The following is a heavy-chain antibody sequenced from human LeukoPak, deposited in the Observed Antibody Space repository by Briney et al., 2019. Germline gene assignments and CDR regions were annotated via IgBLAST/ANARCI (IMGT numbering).Heavy chain of an antibody. J-gene: IGHJ4*01. D-gene: IGHD4-17*01. Sequence: GRSLRLSCAASEFTISSYAMHWVRQAPGKGLEWVAVISYDGSNKYYADSVKGRFTISRDNSKNTLYLQMSSLRAEDTAVYYCARATTGTTGGYWGQGTLVTVSS. CDR3: ARATTGTTGGY. CDR2: ISYDGSNK. V-gene: IGHV3-30-3*01. CDR1: EFTISSYA.